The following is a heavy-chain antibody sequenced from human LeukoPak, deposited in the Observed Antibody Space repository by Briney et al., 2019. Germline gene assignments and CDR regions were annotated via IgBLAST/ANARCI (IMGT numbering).Heavy chain of an antibody. Sequence: PGGSLRLSCAASGFTFSTYAMNWVRQAPGVGLKWVSCITGDSAYIYYADSVEGRFPISRDNAKHSLYLQMNSLRAEDTAVYYCARYGVSSSTSYIDFWGQGTLVTVSS. D-gene: IGHD2-2*01. J-gene: IGHJ4*02. CDR2: ITGDSAYI. V-gene: IGHV3-21*01. CDR1: GFTFSTYA. CDR3: ARYGVSSSTSYIDF.